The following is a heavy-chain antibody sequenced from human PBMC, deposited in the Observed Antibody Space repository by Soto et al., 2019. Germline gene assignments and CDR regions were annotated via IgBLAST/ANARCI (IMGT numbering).Heavy chain of an antibody. D-gene: IGHD3-16*02. CDR2: IYYSGST. V-gene: IGHV4-59*01. CDR3: ARSLRQYYYYYYMDD. J-gene: IGHJ6*03. CDR1: GGSISSYY. Sequence: QVQLQESGPGLVKPSETLSLTCTVSGGSISSYYWSWIRQPPGKGLEWIGYIYYSGSTNYNPSLKSRVTISVDTSKNQFSLKLSSVTAADTAVYYCARSLRQYYYYYYMDDWGKGTTVTVSS.